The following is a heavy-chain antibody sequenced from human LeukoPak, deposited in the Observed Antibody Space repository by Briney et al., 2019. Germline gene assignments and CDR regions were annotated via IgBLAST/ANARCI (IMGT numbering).Heavy chain of an antibody. V-gene: IGHV3-15*01. CDR2: IKCKSDGGTI. CDR1: GFTFSNAW. Sequence: PGGSLRLSCATSGFTFSNAWMGWVRQAPGKGLEWVGRIKCKSDGGTIEYAAPVKGGFTIARDDSKNTLYLQMNSLKSEDTAVYYCTTHLFPLYYYYAMDVWGQGTTVTVSS. CDR3: TTHLFPLYYYYAMDV. J-gene: IGHJ6*02.